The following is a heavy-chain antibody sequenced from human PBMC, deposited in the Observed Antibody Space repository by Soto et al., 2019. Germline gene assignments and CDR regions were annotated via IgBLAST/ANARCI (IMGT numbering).Heavy chain of an antibody. CDR1: GFSLSTSGVG. V-gene: IGHV2-5*02. D-gene: IGHD6-13*01. Sequence: SGPTLVKPTQTLTLTCTFSGFSLSTSGVGVGWIRQPPGKALEWLALIYWDDDKRYSPSLKSRLTITKDTSKNQVVLTMTNMDPVDTATYYCAHRPHEGHSSSWYYFDYWGQGTLVTVSS. CDR2: IYWDDDK. J-gene: IGHJ4*02. CDR3: AHRPHEGHSSSWYYFDY.